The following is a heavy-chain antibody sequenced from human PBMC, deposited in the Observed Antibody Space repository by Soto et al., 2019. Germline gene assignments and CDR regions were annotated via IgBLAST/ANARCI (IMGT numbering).Heavy chain of an antibody. V-gene: IGHV4-34*01. J-gene: IGHJ4*02. CDR2: INHSGST. CDR3: ARRLYYYDSSGYKQVYYFDY. Sequence: SETLSLTCAVYGGSFSGYYWSWIRQPPGKGLEWIGEINHSGSTNYNPSLKSRVTISVDTSKNQFSLKLSSVTAADTAVYYCARRLYYYDSSGYKQVYYFDYWGQGTLVTVSS. CDR1: GGSFSGYY. D-gene: IGHD3-22*01.